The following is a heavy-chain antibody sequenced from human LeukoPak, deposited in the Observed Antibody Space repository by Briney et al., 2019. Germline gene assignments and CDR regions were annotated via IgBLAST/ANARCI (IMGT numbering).Heavy chain of an antibody. CDR1: GFTFSSCW. CDR2: ISYDGSNK. V-gene: IGHV3-30*18. J-gene: IGHJ3*02. D-gene: IGHD3-22*01. Sequence: GGSLRLSCAASGFTFSSCWMHWVRQAPGKGLEWVAVISYDGSNKYFADSVKGRFTISRDNSKNTLYLQMNSLRAEDTAVYYCAKDYDSSGWAAFDIWGQGTMVTVSS. CDR3: AKDYDSSGWAAFDI.